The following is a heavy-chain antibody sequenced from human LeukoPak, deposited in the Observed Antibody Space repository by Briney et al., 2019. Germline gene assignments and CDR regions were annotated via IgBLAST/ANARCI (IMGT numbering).Heavy chain of an antibody. V-gene: IGHV3-48*04. CDR3: ARGAGAVAGSFDY. CDR1: GFTFSTYS. Sequence: GGSLRLSCAASGFTFSTYSMNWVRQAPGKGLEWVSYISSSSSIINYAESVRGRFTISRDNAKNLLYLQMNSLRAEDAAVYYCARGAGAVAGSFDYWGQGTLVTVSS. J-gene: IGHJ4*02. CDR2: ISSSSSII. D-gene: IGHD6-19*01.